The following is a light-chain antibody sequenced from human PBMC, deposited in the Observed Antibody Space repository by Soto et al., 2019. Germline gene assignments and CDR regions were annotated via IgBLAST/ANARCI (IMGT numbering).Light chain of an antibody. J-gene: IGLJ1*01. CDR3: SSYTNSSTYV. CDR2: DVS. V-gene: IGLV2-18*02. CDR1: SSDVGSYNR. Sequence: QSVLTQPPSVSGSPGQSVAISCTGTSSDVGSYNRVSWYQQPPGTAPKLMIFDVSNRPSGVPDRFSGSKSGNTASLTISGLQAEDEAYYYCSSYTNSSTYVFGTGTKVTVL.